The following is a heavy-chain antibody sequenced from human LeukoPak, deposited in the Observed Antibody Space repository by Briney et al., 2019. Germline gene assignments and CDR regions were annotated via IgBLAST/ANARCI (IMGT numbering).Heavy chain of an antibody. CDR2: IRSKPYGGTT. CDR1: GFSFSSYA. V-gene: IGHV3-49*04. D-gene: IGHD3-3*01. J-gene: IGHJ4*02. CDR3: SRGSDTIFGVARDGFDY. Sequence: GGSLRLSCAASGFSFSSYAINWVRQAPGKGLEWVGFIRSKPYGGTTEYAASVKGRFTISRDDSKNIAYLQMNSLKTEDTAVYYCSRGSDTIFGVARDGFDYWGQGTLVTVSS.